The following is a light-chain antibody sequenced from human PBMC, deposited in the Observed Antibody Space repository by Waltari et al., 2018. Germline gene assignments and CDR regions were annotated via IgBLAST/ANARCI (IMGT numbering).Light chain of an antibody. CDR3: QQTYSTHLT. Sequence: DIQLTQSPPSLSASVVDRVTITCRASQRISMFLNWYQQKPGKAPNLRIYGASSLQRGVPSRFSGSGSGTDFTLTISSLHPEDFATYYCQQTYSTHLTFGGGTKVEIK. CDR2: GAS. J-gene: IGKJ4*01. V-gene: IGKV1-39*01. CDR1: QRISMF.